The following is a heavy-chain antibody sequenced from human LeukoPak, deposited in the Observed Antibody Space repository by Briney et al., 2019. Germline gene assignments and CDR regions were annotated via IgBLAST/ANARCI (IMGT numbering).Heavy chain of an antibody. CDR3: AKDARIYARYSSGWYLDAFDI. V-gene: IGHV3-30*18. D-gene: IGHD6-19*01. CDR2: ISYDGSNK. CDR1: GFTFRRCG. J-gene: IGHJ3*02. Sequence: PGGSLRLSCAASGFTFRRCGMHWVRQAPGKGLEWVAVISYDGSNKYYADSVKGRFTISRDNSKNTLYLQMNSLRAEDTAVYYCAKDARIYARYSSGWYLDAFDIWGQGTMVTVSS.